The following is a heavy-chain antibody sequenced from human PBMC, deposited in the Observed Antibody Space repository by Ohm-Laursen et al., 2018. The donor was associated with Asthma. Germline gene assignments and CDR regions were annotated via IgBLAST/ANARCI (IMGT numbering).Heavy chain of an antibody. D-gene: IGHD1-26*01. CDR3: ARAYEEGATLHY. CDR1: GGTFSSYA. J-gene: IGHJ4*02. Sequence: SVKVSCKASGGTFSSYAISWVRQAPGQGLEWMGWISAYNGNTNYAQKLQGRVTMTTDTSTSTAYMELSSLRSEDTAVYYCARAYEEGATLHYWGQGTLVTVSS. V-gene: IGHV1-18*01. CDR2: ISAYNGNT.